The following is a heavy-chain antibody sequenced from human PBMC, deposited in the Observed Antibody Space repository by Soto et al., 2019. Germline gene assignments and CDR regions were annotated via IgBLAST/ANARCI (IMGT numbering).Heavy chain of an antibody. Sequence: SETLFLTCAVSGGSISSSNWWSWVRQPPGKGLEWIGEIYHSGSTNYNPSLKSRVTISVDKSKNQFSLKLSSVTAADTAVYYSARDPYGGNPPYFDYWGQGTLVTVSS. CDR1: GGSISSSNW. D-gene: IGHD4-17*01. J-gene: IGHJ4*02. CDR2: IYHSGST. V-gene: IGHV4-4*02. CDR3: ARDPYGGNPPYFDY.